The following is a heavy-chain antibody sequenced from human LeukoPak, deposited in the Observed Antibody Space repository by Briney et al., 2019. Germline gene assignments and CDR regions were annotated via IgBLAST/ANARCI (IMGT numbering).Heavy chain of an antibody. Sequence: PSETLSLTCTVSGGSISSYYWSWIRQPAGKGLEWIGRIYTSGSTNYNPSLKSRVTISVDKSKNQFSLKLSSVTAADTAVYYCARPDREGDAFKIWGQGTMVTVSP. J-gene: IGHJ3*02. V-gene: IGHV4-4*07. CDR2: IYTSGST. CDR1: GGSISSYY. D-gene: IGHD1-14*01. CDR3: ARPDREGDAFKI.